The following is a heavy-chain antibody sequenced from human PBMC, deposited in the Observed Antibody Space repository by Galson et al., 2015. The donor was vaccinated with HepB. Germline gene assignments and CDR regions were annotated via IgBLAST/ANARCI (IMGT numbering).Heavy chain of an antibody. CDR2: ISYDGSNK. Sequence: SLRLSCAASGFTFSSYGMHWVRQAPGKGLEWVAVISYDGSNKYYADSVKGRFTISRDNSKNTLYLQMNSLRAEDTAVYYCAKEWVSGYCSGGSCYTPDYWGQGTLVTVSS. J-gene: IGHJ4*02. CDR1: GFTFSSYG. D-gene: IGHD2-15*01. V-gene: IGHV3-30*18. CDR3: AKEWVSGYCSGGSCYTPDY.